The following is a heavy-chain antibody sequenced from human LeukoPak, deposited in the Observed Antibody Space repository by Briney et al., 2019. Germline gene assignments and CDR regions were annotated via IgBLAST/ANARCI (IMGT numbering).Heavy chain of an antibody. D-gene: IGHD2-21*01. Sequence: PGGSLRLSCAASGFTFSSYGMHWVCQAPGKGLEWVAVVWYDGTNKYYADSVKGRFTISRDNSKNTLYLQMNSLRADDTAVYYCARGTFAYYYNMDVWGQGTTVTVSS. CDR1: GFTFSSYG. CDR3: ARGTFAYYYNMDV. J-gene: IGHJ6*02. CDR2: VWYDGTNK. V-gene: IGHV3-33*01.